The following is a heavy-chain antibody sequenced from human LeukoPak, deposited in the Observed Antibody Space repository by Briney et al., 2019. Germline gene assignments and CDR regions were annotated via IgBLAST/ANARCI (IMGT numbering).Heavy chain of an antibody. J-gene: IGHJ6*02. V-gene: IGHV3-48*01. CDR1: GFTFSSYS. Sequence: GGSLRLSCAASGFTFSSYSMNWVRQAPGKELEWVSYIHSSGRTIYYADSVEGRFTISRDNAKNSLYLQMNSLRAEDTAVYYCSRDSLSSCGGDCYSGLDVWGQGTTVTVSS. CDR2: IHSSGRTI. CDR3: SRDSLSSCGGDCYSGLDV. D-gene: IGHD2-21*02.